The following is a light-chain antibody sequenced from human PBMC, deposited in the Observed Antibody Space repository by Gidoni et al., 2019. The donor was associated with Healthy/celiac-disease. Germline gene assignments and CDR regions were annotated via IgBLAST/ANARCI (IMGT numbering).Light chain of an antibody. CDR3: SASTSSSTFVL. CDR2: DVR. V-gene: IGLV2-14*03. CDR1: SSDVGGYNY. J-gene: IGLJ2*01. Sequence: QSALTQPASVSGSPGQSITISCTGTSSDVGGYNYVSWYQHHPVKATNLIIYDVRKWPSGFSNRFSGSKSGNTASLTISGLQAEDVADYYCSASTSSSTFVLFGGGTKLTVL.